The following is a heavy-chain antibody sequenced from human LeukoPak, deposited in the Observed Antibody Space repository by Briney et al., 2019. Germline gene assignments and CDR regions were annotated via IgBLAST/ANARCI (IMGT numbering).Heavy chain of an antibody. CDR1: GGSISSYY. V-gene: IGHV4-59*01. Sequence: PSETLSLTCTVSGGSISSYYWSWIRQPPGKGLEWIGYIYYSGSTNYNPSLKSRVTISVDTSKNQFSLKLSSVTAADTAVYYCAGTVTKILYCYYYMDVWGKGTTVTVSS. CDR3: AGTVTKILYCYYYMDV. J-gene: IGHJ6*03. D-gene: IGHD4-11*01. CDR2: IYYSGST.